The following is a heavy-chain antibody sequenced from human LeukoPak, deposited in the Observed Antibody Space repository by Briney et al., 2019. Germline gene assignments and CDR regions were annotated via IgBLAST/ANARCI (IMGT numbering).Heavy chain of an antibody. J-gene: IGHJ1*01. CDR3: VSTGYYYDSSGSGEYFQH. D-gene: IGHD3-22*01. Sequence: GGSLRLSCAASGFTFSSYSMNWVRQAPGKGLEWVSSISSSSSYIYYADSVKGRFTISRDNAKNSLYLQMNSLRAEDTAVYYCVSTGYYYDSSGSGEYFQHWARAPWSPSPQ. V-gene: IGHV3-21*01. CDR1: GFTFSSYS. CDR2: ISSSSSYI.